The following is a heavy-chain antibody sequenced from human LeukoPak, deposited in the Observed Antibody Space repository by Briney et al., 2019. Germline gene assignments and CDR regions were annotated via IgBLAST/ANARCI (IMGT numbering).Heavy chain of an antibody. CDR3: ARDSSGWPYHMDV. V-gene: IGHV4-59*01. CDR1: GGSISSYF. CDR2: IYYSGTT. D-gene: IGHD6-19*01. Sequence: PSETLSLTCTVSGGSISSYFWSWIRQPPGRELEWIGFIYYSGTTNYNPSLKSRVTISVNSSENQFSLKLSSATAADTAVYYCARDSSGWPYHMDVWGKGTTVTVSS. J-gene: IGHJ6*03.